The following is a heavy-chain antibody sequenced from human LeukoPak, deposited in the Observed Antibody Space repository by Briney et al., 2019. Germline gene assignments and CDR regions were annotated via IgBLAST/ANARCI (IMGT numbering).Heavy chain of an antibody. CDR3: ARDANYYDSSGYSTHFDY. CDR1: GGSISSGDYY. V-gene: IGHV4-30-4*01. D-gene: IGHD3-22*01. Sequence: SETLSLTCTVSGGSISSGDYYWSWIRQPPGKGLEWIGYIYYCGSTHYNPSLKSRVTISVDTSKNQFSLKLSSVTAADTAVYYCARDANYYDSSGYSTHFDYWGQGTLVTVSS. CDR2: IYYCGST. J-gene: IGHJ4*02.